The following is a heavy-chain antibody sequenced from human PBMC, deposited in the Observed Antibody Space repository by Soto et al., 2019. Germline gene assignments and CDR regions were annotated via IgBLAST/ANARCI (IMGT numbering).Heavy chain of an antibody. D-gene: IGHD6-19*01. CDR1: GYTFTGYY. CDR3: ARAGGGSGIAVAGTSPNWFDP. J-gene: IGHJ5*02. V-gene: IGHV1-2*04. Sequence: GASVKVSCKASGYTFTGYYMHWVRQAPGQGLEWMGWINPNSGGTNYAQKFQGWVTMTRDTSISTAYMELSRLRSDDTAVYYCARAGGGSGIAVAGTSPNWFDPWGQGTLVTVS. CDR2: INPNSGGT.